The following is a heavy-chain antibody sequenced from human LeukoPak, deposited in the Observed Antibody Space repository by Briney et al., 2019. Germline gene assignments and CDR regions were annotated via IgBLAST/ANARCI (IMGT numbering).Heavy chain of an antibody. CDR3: ARADCSSSTCYSRSSWFDP. V-gene: IGHV3-21*01. D-gene: IGHD2/OR15-2a*01. CDR1: GFSLSSYD. J-gene: IGHJ5*02. CDR2: ISTSSTFI. Sequence: GGSLRLSCAASGFSLSSYDMNWVRQAPGKGLEWVSSISTSSTFIYYTYSVKGRFTISRDNAKNSLYLQMNSLSAEDTAVYYCARADCSSSTCYSRSSWFDPWGQGTLVTVSS.